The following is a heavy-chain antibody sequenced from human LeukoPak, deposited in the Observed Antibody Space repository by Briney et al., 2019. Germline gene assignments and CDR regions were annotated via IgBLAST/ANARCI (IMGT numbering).Heavy chain of an antibody. CDR3: ARDLRARPWPD. V-gene: IGHV3-7*01. Sequence: GGSLRLSYAASGFTSSSYWMSWVRQAPGKGLEWVANIKQDGSEKYYVDSVKGRFTISRDNAKNSLYLQMNSLRAEDTAVYYCARDLRARPWPDWGQGTLVTVSS. CDR1: GFTSSSYW. D-gene: IGHD6-6*01. CDR2: IKQDGSEK. J-gene: IGHJ1*01.